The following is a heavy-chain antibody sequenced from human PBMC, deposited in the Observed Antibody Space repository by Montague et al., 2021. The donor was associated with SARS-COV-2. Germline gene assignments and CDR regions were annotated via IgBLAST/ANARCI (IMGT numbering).Heavy chain of an antibody. CDR2: IHHSGST. CDR3: ARGAPTITMIVVVVTGAGWYFDL. V-gene: IGHV4-34*01. Sequence: SETLSLTCAVYGGSFSDYYWSWIRQTPGKGLEWIGEIHHSGSTNYNPSLKRRVTISVDTSKNQFSLKLSSVTAADTAVYYCARGAPTITMIVVVVTGAGWYFDLWGRGTLVSVSA. J-gene: IGHJ2*01. D-gene: IGHD3-22*01. CDR1: GGSFSDYY.